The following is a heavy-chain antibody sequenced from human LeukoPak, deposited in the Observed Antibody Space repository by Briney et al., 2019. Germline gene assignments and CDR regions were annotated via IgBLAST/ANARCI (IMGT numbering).Heavy chain of an antibody. CDR2: FDPEDGET. CDR1: GGTFSSYA. CDR3: ATFATVTHLIDY. D-gene: IGHD4-17*01. J-gene: IGHJ4*02. Sequence: GASVKVSCKASGGTFSSYAISWVRQAPGQGLEWMGGFDPEDGETIYAQKFQGRVTMTEDTSTDTAYMELSSLRSEDTAVYYCATFATVTHLIDYWGQGTLVTVSS. V-gene: IGHV1-24*01.